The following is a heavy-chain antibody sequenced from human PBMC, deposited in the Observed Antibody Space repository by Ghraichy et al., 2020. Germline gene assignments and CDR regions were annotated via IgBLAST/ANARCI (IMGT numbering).Heavy chain of an antibody. CDR1: GFTFSRYG. D-gene: IGHD3-22*01. CDR2: TSYDGSNK. CDR3: AKERDTSGYYSFRGDYYGVDV. J-gene: IGHJ6*02. Sequence: GGSLRLSCAASGFTFSRYGMHWVRQAPGKGLEWVAVTSYDGSNKYYGDSVKGRFTISRDKSKNTLFLQMNYLRPEDTAVYYCAKERDTSGYYSFRGDYYGVDVWGQGTTVTVSS. V-gene: IGHV3-30*18.